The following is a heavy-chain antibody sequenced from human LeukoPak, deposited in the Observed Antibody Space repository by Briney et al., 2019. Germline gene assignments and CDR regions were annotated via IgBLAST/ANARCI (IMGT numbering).Heavy chain of an antibody. J-gene: IGHJ4*02. CDR3: AKEILGAYPRNSDY. D-gene: IGHD3-16*01. V-gene: IGHV3-23*01. CDR2: ISGSGGST. CDR1: GFTFSNYA. Sequence: GSLRLSCAASGFTFSNYAMSWVRQAPGKGLEWVSAISGSGGSTYYADSVKGRFTISRDNSKNTLYLQVNSLRAEDTAVYYCAKEILGAYPRNSDYWGQGTLVTVSS.